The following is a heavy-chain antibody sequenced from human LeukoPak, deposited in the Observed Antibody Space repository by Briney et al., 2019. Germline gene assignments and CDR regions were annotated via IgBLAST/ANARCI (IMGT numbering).Heavy chain of an antibody. CDR2: ISYDGSNK. D-gene: IGHD2-8*01. V-gene: IGHV3-30*09. CDR3: ARGILGYCTNGVCSDLWFDP. J-gene: IGHJ5*02. CDR1: GFTFSSYA. Sequence: PGGSLRLSCAASGFTFSSYAMHWVRQAPGKGLEWVAVISYDGSNKYYADSVKGRFAISRDNSKNTLYLQMNSLRAEDTAVYYCARGILGYCTNGVCSDLWFDPWGQGTLVTVSS.